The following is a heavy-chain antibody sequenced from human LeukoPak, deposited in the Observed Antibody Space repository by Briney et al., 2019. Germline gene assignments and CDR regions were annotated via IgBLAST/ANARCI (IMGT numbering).Heavy chain of an antibody. D-gene: IGHD5-24*01. CDR3: ARERNYYYFDL. J-gene: IGHJ4*02. CDR2: ISYGGSNK. Sequence: GGSLRLSCAASGFTFNTFWMHWVRQAPGKGLEWVAVISYGGSNKYYADSVKGRFTISRDNSKNTLYLQMNSLRAEDTAVYYCARERNYYYFDLWGQGTLVTVSS. V-gene: IGHV3-30-3*01. CDR1: GFTFNTFW.